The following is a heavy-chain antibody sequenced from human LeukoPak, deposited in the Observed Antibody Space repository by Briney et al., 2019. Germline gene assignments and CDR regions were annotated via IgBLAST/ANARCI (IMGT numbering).Heavy chain of an antibody. CDR2: ISSTSAYI. Sequence: GGSLRLSCAASGFALRSYAVTWVRQAPGKGLEWVSSISSTSAYIYYAESVKGRFSISRDNVDNVVHLQMSSLTNEDTAVYYCARVAVAGPTGWFDSWGQGTLVTVSS. J-gene: IGHJ5*01. CDR3: ARVAVAGPTGWFDS. CDR1: GFALRSYA. D-gene: IGHD6-19*01. V-gene: IGHV3-21*01.